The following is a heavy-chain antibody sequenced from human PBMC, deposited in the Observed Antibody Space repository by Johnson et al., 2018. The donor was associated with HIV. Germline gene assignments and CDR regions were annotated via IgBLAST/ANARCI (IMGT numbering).Heavy chain of an antibody. CDR1: GFTFSSYG. D-gene: IGHD1-26*01. Sequence: QVQLVESGGGVVQPGGSLRLSCAASGFTFSSYGMHWVRQAPGKGLEWVAFIRYDGSNKYYADSVKGRFTISRDNAKNSLYLQMNSLRAEDTALYYCARAYSGSYSPRSAFDIWGQGTMVTVSS. CDR3: ARAYSGSYSPRSAFDI. J-gene: IGHJ3*02. CDR2: IRYDGSNK. V-gene: IGHV3-30*02.